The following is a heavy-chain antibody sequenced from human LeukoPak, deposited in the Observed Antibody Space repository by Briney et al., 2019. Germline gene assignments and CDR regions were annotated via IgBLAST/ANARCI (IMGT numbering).Heavy chain of an antibody. Sequence: PSETLSLTCAVYGGSFSGYYWSWIRQPPGKGLEWIGEINHSGSTNYNPSLKSRVTISVDTSKNQFSLKLSSVTAADTAVYYCVRDYDFWSGYYRRFGGYYFDYWGQGTLVTVSS. CDR1: GGSFSGYY. CDR3: VRDYDFWSGYYRRFGGYYFDY. CDR2: INHSGST. J-gene: IGHJ4*02. D-gene: IGHD3-3*01. V-gene: IGHV4-34*01.